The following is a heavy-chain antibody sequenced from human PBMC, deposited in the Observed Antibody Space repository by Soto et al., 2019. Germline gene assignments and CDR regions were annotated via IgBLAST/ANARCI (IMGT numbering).Heavy chain of an antibody. J-gene: IGHJ4*02. V-gene: IGHV3-15*01. CDR1: GFTFSNSW. D-gene: IGHD3-16*02. CDR3: TEDDYIRWDYRFRWAY. Sequence: EVQLVESGGGWVKPGGSLRASCPASGFTFSNSWMSWVRQAPGKGLEWVARIKSKTDGGTTDYAAPGTGTVTISRDDSKNTLSLQMNNLKTEDTSIYYCTEDDYIRWDYRFRWAYRGLGTMVTVAS. CDR2: IKSKTDGGTT.